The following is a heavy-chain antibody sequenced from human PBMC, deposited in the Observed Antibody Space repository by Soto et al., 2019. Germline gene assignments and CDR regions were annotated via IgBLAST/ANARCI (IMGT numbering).Heavy chain of an antibody. CDR1: GYPFTGPY. Sequence: ASVKVSCKASGYPFTGPYIYWVRQAPGQGLEWMGWINPSSGGTEFAEKFQGRVTVTRDTSIGTVFLELNSLTSDDTGVYFCARDFRTYSHGVDVWGQGTAVP. CDR2: INPSSGGT. J-gene: IGHJ6*02. D-gene: IGHD4-4*01. CDR3: ARDFRTYSHGVDV. V-gene: IGHV1-2*02.